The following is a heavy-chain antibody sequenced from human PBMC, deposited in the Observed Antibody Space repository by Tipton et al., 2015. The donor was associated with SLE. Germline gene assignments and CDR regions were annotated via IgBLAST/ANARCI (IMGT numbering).Heavy chain of an antibody. CDR2: IYYSGST. Sequence: TLSLTCTVSGGSISSSSYYWGWIRQPPGKGLEWIGSIYYSGSTYYNPSLKSRVTISVDTSKNQFSLKLSSVTAADTAVFYCARARLPTYYYHSSGYFFDYWGQGTLVTVSS. J-gene: IGHJ4*02. CDR3: ARARLPTYYYHSSGYFFDY. V-gene: IGHV4-39*01. D-gene: IGHD3-22*01. CDR1: GGSISSSSYY.